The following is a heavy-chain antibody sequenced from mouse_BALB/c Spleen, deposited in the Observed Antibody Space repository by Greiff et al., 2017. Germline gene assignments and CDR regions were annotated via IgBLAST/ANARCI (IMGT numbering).Heavy chain of an antibody. CDR1: GFTFSSFG. CDR3: ARYSSYDYFDY. J-gene: IGHJ2*01. Sequence: EVMLVESGGGLVQPGGSRKLSCAASGFTFSSFGMHWVRQAPEKGLEWVAYISSGSSTIYYADTVKGRFTISRDNPKNTLFLQMTSLRSEDTAMYYCARYSSYDYFDYWGQGTTLTVSS. V-gene: IGHV5-17*02. CDR2: ISSGSSTI. D-gene: IGHD1-1*01.